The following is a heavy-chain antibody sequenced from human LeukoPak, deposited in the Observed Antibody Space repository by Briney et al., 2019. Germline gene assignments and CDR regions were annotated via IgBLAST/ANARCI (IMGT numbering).Heavy chain of an antibody. CDR3: ASTRLAPHAQN. CDR1: GGSFSGYY. V-gene: IGHV4-34*01. CDR2: INHSGST. J-gene: IGHJ4*02. Sequence: PSETLSLTCDVYGGSFSGYYWSWIRQPPGKGLEWIGEINHSGSTNYNPSLKSRVTISVDTSKNQFSLKLSSVTAADTAVYYCASTRLAPHAQNWGQGTLVTVSS.